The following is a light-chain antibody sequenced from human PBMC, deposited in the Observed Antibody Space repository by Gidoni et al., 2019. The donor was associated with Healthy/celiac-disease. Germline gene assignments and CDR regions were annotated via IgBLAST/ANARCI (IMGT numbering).Light chain of an antibody. J-gene: IGKJ1*01. V-gene: IGKV3-20*01. CDR1: QSVSSSY. CDR3: QQYGSSLRT. Sequence: IALTQSPGTLFLSPGERATLSCRASQSVSSSYFAWYQQKPGQAPRLLIYGASSRATGIPDRFSGSGSGTDFTLTISRLEPEDFAVYYCQQYGSSLRTFGQGTKVEIK. CDR2: GAS.